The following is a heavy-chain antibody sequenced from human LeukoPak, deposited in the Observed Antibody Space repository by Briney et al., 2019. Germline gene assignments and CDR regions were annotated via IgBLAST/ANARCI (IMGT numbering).Heavy chain of an antibody. CDR1: GFTFSSYA. D-gene: IGHD2-2*01. CDR3: AKGPAGIYYYYYMDV. Sequence: AGGSLRLSCAASGFTFSSYAMSWVRQAPGKGLEWVSAISGSGGSTYYADSVKGRFTISRDNSKNTLYLQMNSLSAEDTAVYYCAKGPAGIYYYYYMDVWGKGTTVTVSS. CDR2: ISGSGGST. J-gene: IGHJ6*03. V-gene: IGHV3-23*01.